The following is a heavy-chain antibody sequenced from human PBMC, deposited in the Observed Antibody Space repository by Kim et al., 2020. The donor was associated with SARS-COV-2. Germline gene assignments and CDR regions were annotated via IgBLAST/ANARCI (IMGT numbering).Heavy chain of an antibody. CDR2: INTNTGNP. V-gene: IGHV7-4-1*02. D-gene: IGHD3-10*01. J-gene: IGHJ6*02. CDR1: GYTFTSYA. CDR3: ARGPLMVRGVIIFEAAGMDV. Sequence: ASVKVSCKASGYTFTSYAMNWVRQAPGQGLEWMGWINTNTGNPTYAQGFTGRFVFSLDTSVSTAYLQISSLKAEDTAVYYCARGPLMVRGVIIFEAAGMDVWGQGTTVTVSS.